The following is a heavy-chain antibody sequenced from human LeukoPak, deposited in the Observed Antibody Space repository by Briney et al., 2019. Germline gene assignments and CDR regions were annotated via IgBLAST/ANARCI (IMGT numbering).Heavy chain of an antibody. CDR3: ARVDADYDYVWGSSVDAFDI. CDR2: IKQDGSEK. V-gene: IGHV3-7*01. J-gene: IGHJ3*02. D-gene: IGHD3-16*01. CDR1: GFTFSSYW. Sequence: GGSLRLSCAASGFTFSSYWMSWVRQAPGKGLEWVANIKQDGSEKYYVDSVKGRFTISRDNAKSSLFLQMNSLRAEDTAVYYCARVDADYDYVWGSSVDAFDIWGQGTMVTVSS.